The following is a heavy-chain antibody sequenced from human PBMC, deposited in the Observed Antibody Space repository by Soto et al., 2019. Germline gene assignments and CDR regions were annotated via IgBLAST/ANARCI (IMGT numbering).Heavy chain of an antibody. J-gene: IGHJ6*02. D-gene: IGHD3-16*02. CDR2: ISWNSGSI. CDR1: GFTFDDYA. Sequence: PGGSLRLSCAASGFTFDDYAMHWVRQAPGKGLEWVSGISWNSGSIGYADSVKGRFTISRDNAKNSLYLQMNSLRAEDTALYYCAKDIGFNGLALSPYYYYGMDVWGQGTTVTVSS. CDR3: AKDIGFNGLALSPYYYYGMDV. V-gene: IGHV3-9*01.